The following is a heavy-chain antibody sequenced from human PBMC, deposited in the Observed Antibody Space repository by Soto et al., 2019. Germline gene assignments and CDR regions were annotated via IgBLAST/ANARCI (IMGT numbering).Heavy chain of an antibody. CDR3: ARAGIAVAVYSGMDV. V-gene: IGHV3-21*01. Sequence: PGGSLRLSCAASGFTFSSYSMNWVRQAPGKGLEWVSSISSSSSYIYYADSVKGRFTISRDNAKNSLYLQMNSLRAEDKAVYYCARAGIAVAVYSGMDVWGQGTTVTVSS. CDR1: GFTFSSYS. CDR2: ISSSSSYI. J-gene: IGHJ6*02. D-gene: IGHD6-19*01.